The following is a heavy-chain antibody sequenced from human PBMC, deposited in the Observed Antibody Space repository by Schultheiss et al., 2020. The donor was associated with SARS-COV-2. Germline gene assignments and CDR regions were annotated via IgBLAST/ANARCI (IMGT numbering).Heavy chain of an antibody. V-gene: IGHV3-21*01. D-gene: IGHD6-19*01. CDR3: AVARSSGWYDRGKFVDV. J-gene: IGHJ6*02. CDR2: ISSSSSYI. Sequence: GGSLRLSCAASGFTFSSYSMNWVRQAPGKGLEWVSSISSSSSYIYYADSVKGRFTISRDNAKNSLYLQMNSLRAEDTAVYYCAVARSSGWYDRGKFVDVWGQGTTVTVSS. CDR1: GFTFSSYS.